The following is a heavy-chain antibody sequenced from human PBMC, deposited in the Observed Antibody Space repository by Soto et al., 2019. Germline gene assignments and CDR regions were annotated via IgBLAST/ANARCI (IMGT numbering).Heavy chain of an antibody. J-gene: IGHJ4*02. Sequence: GGSLRLSCAASGFTFSNAWMNWVRQAPGKGLEWVGRIKSKTDGGTTDYAAPVKGRFTISRDDSKNTLYLQMNSLKTEDTAVYYCTTGMNYYDSSGYYPAPRDYWGQGSLVTVSS. CDR3: TTGMNYYDSSGYYPAPRDY. V-gene: IGHV3-15*07. D-gene: IGHD3-22*01. CDR1: GFTFSNAW. CDR2: IKSKTDGGTT.